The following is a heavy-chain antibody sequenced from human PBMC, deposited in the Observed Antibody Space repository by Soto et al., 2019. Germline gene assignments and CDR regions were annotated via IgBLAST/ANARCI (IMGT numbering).Heavy chain of an antibody. Sequence: PSETLYLTCTVSVVSISSGGYYWSWIRQHPGKGLEWIGYIYYSGSTYYNPSLKSRVTISVDTSKNQLSLKLSSVTAADTAVYYCAREGPSSGGAYWGQGTLGTGSS. CDR2: IYYSGST. CDR1: VVSISSGGYY. CDR3: AREGPSSGGAY. V-gene: IGHV4-31*03. D-gene: IGHD6-6*01. J-gene: IGHJ4*02.